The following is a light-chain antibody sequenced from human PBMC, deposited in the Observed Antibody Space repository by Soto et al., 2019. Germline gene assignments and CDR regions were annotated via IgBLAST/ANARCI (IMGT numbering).Light chain of an antibody. Sequence: EIVLTQSPDTLSLSPGERATLSCRASQSVTDNYLSWYQQKPGQAPRLLIYGASNRATGIPDRFSGTRSGTDFTLTIIRLAPEDFAVYYCQQRSNWPPITFGQGTRLEIK. CDR1: QSVTDNY. CDR2: GAS. CDR3: QQRSNWPPIT. J-gene: IGKJ5*01. V-gene: IGKV3D-20*02.